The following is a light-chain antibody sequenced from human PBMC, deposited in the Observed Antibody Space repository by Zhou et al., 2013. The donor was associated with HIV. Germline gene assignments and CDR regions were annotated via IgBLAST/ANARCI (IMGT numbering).Light chain of an antibody. V-gene: IGKV1-5*03. Sequence: DIQMTQSPSTLSASVGDRVTITCRASQSISSWLAWYQQKPGKAPKVLIYKASSLESGVPSRFSGSGSGTDFTLTISRLEPEDFAVYFCQQYAKSPWTFGQGTKVTIK. CDR3: QQYAKSPWT. CDR2: KAS. J-gene: IGKJ1*01. CDR1: QSISSW.